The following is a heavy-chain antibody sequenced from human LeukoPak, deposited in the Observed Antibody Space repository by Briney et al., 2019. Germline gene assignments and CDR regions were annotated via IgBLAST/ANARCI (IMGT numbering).Heavy chain of an antibody. Sequence: ASVKVSCKASGYTFTSYYIHWVRQAPGQGLEWMGWINPNSGDTNYAQKFQGRVSMTGDTSISTAYMELSSLRSEDTAVYYCARDGSYGSGSYSPNDVWGKGTTVTVSS. CDR1: GYTFTSYY. D-gene: IGHD3-10*01. J-gene: IGHJ6*04. CDR2: INPNSGDT. CDR3: ARDGSYGSGSYSPNDV. V-gene: IGHV1-2*02.